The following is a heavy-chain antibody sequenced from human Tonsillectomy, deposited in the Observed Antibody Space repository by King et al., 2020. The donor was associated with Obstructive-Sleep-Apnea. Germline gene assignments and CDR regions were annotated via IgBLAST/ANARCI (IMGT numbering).Heavy chain of an antibody. CDR3: EGDLFVGVTYFDY. CDR1: GGSISNSSYY. J-gene: IGHJ4*02. V-gene: IGHV4-39*07. CDR2: IYYSGSS. D-gene: IGHD3-16*01. Sequence: QLQESGPGLVKPSETLSLTCTVAGGSISNSSYYWGWIRQPPGKGRECIWRIYYSGSSYYNPSLKSRDTISVDPSKNQCSLRLSFVTAADPAGYYCEGDLFVGVTYFDYWGQGTLVIVSS.